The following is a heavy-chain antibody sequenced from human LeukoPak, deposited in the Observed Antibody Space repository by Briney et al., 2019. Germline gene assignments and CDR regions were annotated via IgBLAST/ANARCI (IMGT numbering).Heavy chain of an antibody. CDR2: VYYSGST. D-gene: IGHD1-26*01. V-gene: IGHV4-61*01. CDR3: ARDIPPRGSYCDY. J-gene: IGHJ4*02. CDR1: GGSVSSGSFY. Sequence: SETLSLTCTVSGGSVSSGSFYWSWIRQPPGKGLEWIGYVYYSGSTNYNPSLKSRVTISVDTSKNQFSLKLSSVTAADTAVYYCARDIPPRGSYCDYWGQGTLVTVSS.